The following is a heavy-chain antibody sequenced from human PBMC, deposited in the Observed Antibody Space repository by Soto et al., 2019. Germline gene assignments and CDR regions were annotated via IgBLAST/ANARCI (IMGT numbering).Heavy chain of an antibody. CDR3: ARVVVGATPLRWLDP. D-gene: IGHD1-26*01. CDR1: GGSISSGGYY. V-gene: IGHV4-31*03. Sequence: SETLSLTCTVSGGSISSGGYYWSWIRQHPGKGLEWIGYIYYSGSTYYNPSLKSRVTISVDTSKNQFSLKLSSVTAADTAVYYCARVVVGATPLRWLDPWGQGTLVTVSS. CDR2: IYYSGST. J-gene: IGHJ5*02.